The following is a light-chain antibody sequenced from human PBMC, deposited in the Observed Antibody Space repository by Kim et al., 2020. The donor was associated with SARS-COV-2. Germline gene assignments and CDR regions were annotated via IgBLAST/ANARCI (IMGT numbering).Light chain of an antibody. V-gene: IGLV1-44*01. Sequence: ELTQPPSASETPGQGVTISCSGSSSNIGSNGVSWYQQFPGTAPKLLIFSDRQRPSGVPDRFSGSKSGASASLAISRLQSVDEADYYCAAWDDRLRGWVFGGGTRLTVL. CDR1: SSNIGSNG. CDR2: SDR. J-gene: IGLJ3*02. CDR3: AAWDDRLRGWV.